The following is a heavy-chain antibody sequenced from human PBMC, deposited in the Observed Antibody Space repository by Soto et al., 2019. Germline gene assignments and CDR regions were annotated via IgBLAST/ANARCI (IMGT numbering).Heavy chain of an antibody. CDR3: ARHGNGDDY. D-gene: IGHD2-8*01. Sequence: QVQLVQSGAEVKKPGASVKVSCKASGYTFTSYGVNWVRQAPGQGLEWMGWIRSYNKNTIYAQKLQGRVTMTTDTSTNTADMLLSSLRSDDTAVYYCARHGNGDDYWGQGTLVTVSS. V-gene: IGHV1-18*01. J-gene: IGHJ4*02. CDR1: GYTFTSYG. CDR2: IRSYNKNT.